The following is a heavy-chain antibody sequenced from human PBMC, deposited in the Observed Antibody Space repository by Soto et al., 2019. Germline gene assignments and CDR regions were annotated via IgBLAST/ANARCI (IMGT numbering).Heavy chain of an antibody. CDR2: ISSDGSRD. J-gene: IGHJ4*02. CDR3: ARDRIGAAGTGAYFDY. V-gene: IGHV3-30-3*01. D-gene: IGHD6-13*01. Sequence: QVQLVESGGGVVQPGRSLRLSCTASGFRFSSFAMHWVRQTPGKGLVWVAVISSDGSRDYYADSVKGRFTISRDNSNNKLYLQMGRLGGDDTAVYFCARDRIGAAGTGAYFDYWCQRTLFTVSS. CDR1: GFRFSSFA.